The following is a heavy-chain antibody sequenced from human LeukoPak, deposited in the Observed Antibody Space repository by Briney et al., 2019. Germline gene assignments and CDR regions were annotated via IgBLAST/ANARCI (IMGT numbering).Heavy chain of an antibody. V-gene: IGHV3-48*03. Sequence: GGSLRLSCAASGFTFSSYEMNWVRPAPGKGLEWVSYISSSGSTIYYADSVKGRFTISRDNAKNSLYLQMNSLRVEDTAVYYCARDGFGESDEYGMDDWGQGTTVTVSS. CDR3: ARDGFGESDEYGMDD. J-gene: IGHJ6*02. CDR2: ISSSGSTI. D-gene: IGHD3-10*01. CDR1: GFTFSSYE.